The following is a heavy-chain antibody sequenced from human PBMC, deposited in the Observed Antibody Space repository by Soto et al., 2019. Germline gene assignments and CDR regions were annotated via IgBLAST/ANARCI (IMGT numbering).Heavy chain of an antibody. CDR2: FHHTGST. V-gene: IGHV4-4*02. J-gene: IGHJ4*02. Sequence: QVQLQESGPGLVKPLGTLSLTCGVSGGSISSSNWWSWVRQPPGKGLEWIGEFHHTGSTNYNPSLKSRVTISLDTSKNQFSLKLTSATAADTAVYYCASRGGLAYFDYWGQGTLVTVSS. CDR1: GGSISSSNW. CDR3: ASRGGLAYFDY. D-gene: IGHD3-3*01.